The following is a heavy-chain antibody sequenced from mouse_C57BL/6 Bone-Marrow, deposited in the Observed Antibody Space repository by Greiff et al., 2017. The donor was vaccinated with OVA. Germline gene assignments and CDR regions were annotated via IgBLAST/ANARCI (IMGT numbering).Heavy chain of an antibody. CDR2: LSNGGGST. J-gene: IGHJ4*01. V-gene: IGHV5-12*01. CDR3: ARQDGLYAMDY. D-gene: IGHD2-3*01. CDR1: GFTFSDYY. Sequence: EVKLVESGGGLVQPGGSLKLSCAASGFTFSDYYMYWVRQTPEKRLEWVAYLSNGGGSTYYPDTVKGRFTSSRDNAKNTLYLQMSRLKSEDTAMYYCARQDGLYAMDYWGQGTSVTVSS.